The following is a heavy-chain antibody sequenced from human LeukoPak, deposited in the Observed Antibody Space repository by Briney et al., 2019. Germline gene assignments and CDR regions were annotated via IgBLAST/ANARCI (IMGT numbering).Heavy chain of an antibody. J-gene: IGHJ6*04. CDR3: GRNRMVRGVIRKIGDRDYYYGMDV. CDR2: INHSGST. Sequence: SETLSLTCAVYGWTFSGYYWSWIRQPPGKGLEWIGEINHSGSTNYNPSLKSRVTISVDTSKNQFFLKLSSVTAADTAVYFCGRNRMVRGVIRKIGDRDYYYGMDVWGKGTTVTVSS. CDR1: GWTFSGYY. V-gene: IGHV4-34*01. D-gene: IGHD3-10*01.